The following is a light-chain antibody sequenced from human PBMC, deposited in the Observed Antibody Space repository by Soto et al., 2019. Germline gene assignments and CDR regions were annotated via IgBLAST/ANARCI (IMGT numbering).Light chain of an antibody. CDR3: CSYAGSGTYYV. CDR1: SSDVGSYNL. V-gene: IGLV2-23*01. CDR2: EGS. J-gene: IGLJ1*01. Sequence: QSVLTQPASVSGSPGQSITISCTGTSSDVGSYNLVSWYQQHPGKAPKVMVYEGSKRPSGVSNRFSGSKSGNTASLTISGLQAEDEADYYCCSYAGSGTYYVFGTGTKVTVL.